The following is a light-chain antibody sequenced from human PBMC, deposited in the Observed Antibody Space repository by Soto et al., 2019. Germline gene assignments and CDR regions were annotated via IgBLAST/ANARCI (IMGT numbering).Light chain of an antibody. Sequence: EIVMTQSPATLSVSQGVGLPFSAGAIKRVRRNSAWYKQNPGQPPRLLIYGASTRATGIPARFSGSGYGTEFTLTISSLQSEDFAVYYCHQYNTWPLTFGGGTRVEIK. CDR1: KRVRRN. CDR2: GAS. V-gene: IGKV3-15*01. CDR3: HQYNTWPLT. J-gene: IGKJ4*01.